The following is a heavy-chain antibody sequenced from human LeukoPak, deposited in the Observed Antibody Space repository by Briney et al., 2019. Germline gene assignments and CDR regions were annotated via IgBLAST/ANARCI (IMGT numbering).Heavy chain of an antibody. J-gene: IGHJ4*02. CDR2: MNPSSGNT. V-gene: IGHV1-8*01. D-gene: IGHD3-10*01. CDR3: ATHTYYYSSGSFAY. CDR1: GYTFASYD. Sequence: GASVTVSCKASGYTFASYDINWVRQAPGQGPEWMGWMNPSSGNTGYAQTFQGRVSMTRDTSTNTAYLELSSLRSEDTAVYYCATHTYYYSSGSFAYWGQGTLVTVSS.